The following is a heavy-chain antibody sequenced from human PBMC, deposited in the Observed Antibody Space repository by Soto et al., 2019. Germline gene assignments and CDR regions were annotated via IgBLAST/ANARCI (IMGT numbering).Heavy chain of an antibody. V-gene: IGHV3-23*01. CDR3: AKEGSYSGSYTFDY. J-gene: IGHJ4*02. CDR1: GFTVSSNY. D-gene: IGHD1-26*01. Sequence: GGSLRLSCAASGFTVSSNYMSWVRQAPGKGLEWVSAISGSGGSTYYADSVKGRFTISRDNSKNTLYLQMNSLRAEDTAVYYCAKEGSYSGSYTFDYWGQGTLVTVSS. CDR2: ISGSGGST.